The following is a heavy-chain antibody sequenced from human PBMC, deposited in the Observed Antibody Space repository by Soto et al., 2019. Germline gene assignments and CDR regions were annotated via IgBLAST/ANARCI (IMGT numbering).Heavy chain of an antibody. CDR2: IKQDGSEK. CDR1: GFTFSSYW. D-gene: IGHD5-12*01. CDR3: ARPRLDIVATTEYYYMDV. V-gene: IGHV3-7*01. Sequence: PGRSLRLSCAASGFTFSSYWMSWVRQAPGKGLEWVANIKQDGSEKYYVDSVKGRFTISRDNAKNSLYLQMNSLRAEDTAVYYCARPRLDIVATTEYYYMDVGGKGTTVTFSS. J-gene: IGHJ6*03.